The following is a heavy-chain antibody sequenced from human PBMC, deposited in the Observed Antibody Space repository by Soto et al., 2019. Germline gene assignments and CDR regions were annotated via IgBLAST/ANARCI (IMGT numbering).Heavy chain of an antibody. CDR3: ARGGQDFCSGPFDY. CDR1: GGSISNYY. Sequence: QGQLQESGPGLVKPSETLSLTCTVSGGSISNYYCNWIRQPAGKGLEWIGRIDTSGSTNYNPSLKSRVTMSVDTSKQEFSLKLSSVTAADTALYYCARGGQDFCSGPFDYWGRGALVTVSS. D-gene: IGHD3-3*01. J-gene: IGHJ4*02. V-gene: IGHV4-4*07. CDR2: IDTSGST.